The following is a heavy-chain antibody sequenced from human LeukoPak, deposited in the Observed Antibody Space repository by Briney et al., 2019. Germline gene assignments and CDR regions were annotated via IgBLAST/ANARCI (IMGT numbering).Heavy chain of an antibody. V-gene: IGHV4-59*01. CDR1: GGSISSYY. D-gene: IGHD6-13*01. Sequence: PSETLFLTCTVSGGSISSYYWSWIRQPPGKGLEWIGYIYYSGSTNYNPSLKSRVTISVDTPKNQFSLKLSSVTAADTAVYYCARDRGSSFDYWGQGTLVTVSS. J-gene: IGHJ4*02. CDR3: ARDRGSSFDY. CDR2: IYYSGST.